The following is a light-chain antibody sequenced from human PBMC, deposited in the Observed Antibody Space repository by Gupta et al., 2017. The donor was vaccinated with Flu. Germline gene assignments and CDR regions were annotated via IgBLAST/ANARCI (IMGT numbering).Light chain of an antibody. CDR3: LLSYNDAFWV. CDR2: DAT. J-gene: IGLJ3*02. CDR1: TGPVTSDHN. V-gene: IGLV7-46*01. Sequence: QAVVHQEPSLTVSTGGTVTRTCGSNTGPVTSDHNPYWFQQKPGQPPKSLIYDATNRQSCTPARFSASLLGGKAALTLSGARPEDEGDYYCLLSYNDAFWVFGVVTKVTVL.